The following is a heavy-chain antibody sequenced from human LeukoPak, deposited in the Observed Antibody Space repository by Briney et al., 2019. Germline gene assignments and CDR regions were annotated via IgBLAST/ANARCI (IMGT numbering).Heavy chain of an antibody. CDR3: ARDILGRSNGGSNYFGMEV. CDR2: INPNSGGT. Sequence: ASVKVSCKASGYTFTGYYMHWVRLAPGQGLEWMGWINPNSGGTNYAQKFQGWVTMTRDTSISTAYMELSRLRSDDTAVYYCARDILGRSNGGSNYFGMEVWGQGTTVTVSS. V-gene: IGHV1-2*04. CDR1: GYTFTGYY. J-gene: IGHJ6*02. D-gene: IGHD2-15*01.